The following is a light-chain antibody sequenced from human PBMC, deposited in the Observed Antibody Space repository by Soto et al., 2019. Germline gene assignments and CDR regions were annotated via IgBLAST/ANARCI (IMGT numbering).Light chain of an antibody. CDR2: GAS. Sequence: EIVLTQSPGTLYLSPGERATLSCRASQSVSSSYLAWYQQKPGQAPRLLIYGASRRATGLPDMFSGSGSGTSFTLTISRLEPEDFAVYYCQQYGSSLWTFGQGTKVEIK. CDR3: QQYGSSLWT. J-gene: IGKJ1*01. V-gene: IGKV3-20*01. CDR1: QSVSSSY.